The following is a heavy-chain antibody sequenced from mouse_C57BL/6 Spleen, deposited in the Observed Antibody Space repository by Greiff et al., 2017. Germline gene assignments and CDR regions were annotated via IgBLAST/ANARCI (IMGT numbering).Heavy chain of an antibody. J-gene: IGHJ2*01. CDR1: GYTFTSYW. Sequence: VQLQQPGAELVRPGTSVKLSCKASGYTFTSYWMHWVKQRPGQGLEWIGVIDPSDSYTNYNQKFKGKATLTVDTSSSTAYMQLSSLTSEDSAVYYCARRAVLYYFDYWGQGTTRTVSS. D-gene: IGHD3-3*01. CDR2: IDPSDSYT. CDR3: ARRAVLYYFDY. V-gene: IGHV1-59*01.